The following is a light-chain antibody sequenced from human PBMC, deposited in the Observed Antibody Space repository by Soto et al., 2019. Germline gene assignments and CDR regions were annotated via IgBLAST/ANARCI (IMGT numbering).Light chain of an antibody. CDR1: QNIGTS. CDR2: DAS. Sequence: GDRVTITCRASQNIGTSLAWYQQTPGKAPKLLISDASTLESGVPSRFGGSGSGTDFTLTNNRVEPEDSAVYYCLQYGRSPTFGPGTKVDIK. CDR3: LQYGRSPT. V-gene: IGKV1-5*01. J-gene: IGKJ3*01.